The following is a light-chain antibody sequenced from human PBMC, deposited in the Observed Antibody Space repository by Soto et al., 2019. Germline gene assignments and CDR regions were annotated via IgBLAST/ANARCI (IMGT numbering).Light chain of an antibody. CDR3: QQSHSCPLT. CDR1: QPLNNF. J-gene: IGKJ5*01. V-gene: IGKV1-39*01. CDR2: ATS. Sequence: DVQMTESPSSQSTSVGDRVTIACRASQPLNNFLSWYQRKPWKGPNLLIYATSTLQTGVPSRFSGSGSGTDFTLTISNFQPEDFAPYYCQQSHSCPLTFALGTRLEIK.